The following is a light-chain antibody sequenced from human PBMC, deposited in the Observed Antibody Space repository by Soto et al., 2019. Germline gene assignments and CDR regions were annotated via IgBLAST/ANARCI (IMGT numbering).Light chain of an antibody. CDR2: EGF. CDR1: QSISSW. Sequence: DIQMTQSPSTLSASVGDSVTITCRASQSISSWLAWYQQKPGEAPKLLIYEGFTLERGGPSRFSDSGSGTEFTLTISSLQPDDFATFYRQQYNTYSRTFGQGTKVEVK. CDR3: QQYNTYSRT. V-gene: IGKV1-5*03. J-gene: IGKJ1*01.